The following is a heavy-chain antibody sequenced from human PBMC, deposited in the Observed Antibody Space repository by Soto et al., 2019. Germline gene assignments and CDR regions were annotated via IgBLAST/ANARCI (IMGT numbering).Heavy chain of an antibody. CDR3: ARGRVPDYDFWSGYSYYYYMDV. D-gene: IGHD3-3*01. V-gene: IGHV2-26*01. CDR1: GFSLSNARMG. J-gene: IGHJ6*03. CDR2: IFSNDEK. Sequence: SGPTLVNPTETLTLTCTVSGFSLSNARMGVSWIRQPPGKALEWLAHIFSNDEKSYSTSLKSRLTISKDTSKSQVVLTMTNMDPVDTATYYCARGRVPDYDFWSGYSYYYYMDVWGKGTTVTVS.